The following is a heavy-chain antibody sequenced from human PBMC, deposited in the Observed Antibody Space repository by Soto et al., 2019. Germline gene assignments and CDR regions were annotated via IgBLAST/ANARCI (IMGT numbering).Heavy chain of an antibody. CDR1: GGSIGNAAYS. CDR2: IYPSGMP. J-gene: IGHJ4*02. D-gene: IGHD5-18*01. V-gene: IGHV4-30-2*01. CDR3: ARERGGYGLFDS. Sequence: SETLSLTCTVSGGSIGNAAYSWRWIRQPPGKGLEWIGYIYPSGMPFYNPSLRSRVTISIDRSNDQFSLNLKSVTAADTAVYYCARERGGYGLFDSWGQGTLVTVSS.